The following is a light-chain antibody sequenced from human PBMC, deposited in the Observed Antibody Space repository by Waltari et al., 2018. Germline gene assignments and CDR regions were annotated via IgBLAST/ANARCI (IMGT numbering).Light chain of an antibody. V-gene: IGKV2-30*02. CDR3: QQYYSIPYT. Sequence: VVMTQSPLSLPGTLGQPASISCRSRQRLVHSDGNTYLEWFQQRPGQSPRRLIYKVSNRDSGVPDRFSGSGSGTDFTLKISRVEAEDVGLYYCQQYYSIPYTFGPGTKLEIK. J-gene: IGKJ2*01. CDR2: KVS. CDR1: QRLVHSDGNTY.